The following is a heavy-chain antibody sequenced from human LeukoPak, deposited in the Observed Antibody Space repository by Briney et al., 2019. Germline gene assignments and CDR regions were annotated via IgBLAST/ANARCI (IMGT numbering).Heavy chain of an antibody. CDR1: GFTFSSYA. CDR3: AKRGDSGSYHYYYYGMDV. D-gene: IGHD1-26*01. J-gene: IGHJ6*02. Sequence: GGSLRLSCAASGFTFSSYAMSWVRQAPGKGLEWVSAISDSGGSTYYADSVKGRFTISRDNSKNTLYLQMNSLRAEDTAVYYCAKRGDSGSYHYYYYGMDVWGQGTTVTVSS. CDR2: ISDSGGST. V-gene: IGHV3-23*01.